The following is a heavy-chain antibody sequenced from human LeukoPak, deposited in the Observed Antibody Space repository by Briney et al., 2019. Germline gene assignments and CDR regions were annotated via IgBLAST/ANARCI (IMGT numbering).Heavy chain of an antibody. CDR3: ASSAPFGHIDY. V-gene: IGHV4-59*01. CDR1: GGSISSYY. J-gene: IGHJ4*02. D-gene: IGHD3-10*01. CDR2: IYYSGST. Sequence: SETLSLTCTGSGGSISSYYWSWIRQPPGKGLEWIGYIYYSGSTNYNPSLKSRVTISVDTSKNQFSLKLSSVTAADTAVYYCASSAPFGHIDYWGQGTLVTVSS.